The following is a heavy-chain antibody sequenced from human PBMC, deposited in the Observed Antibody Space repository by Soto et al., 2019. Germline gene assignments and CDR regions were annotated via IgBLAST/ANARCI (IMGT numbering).Heavy chain of an antibody. V-gene: IGHV1-8*01. D-gene: IGHD2-8*01. CDR2: MNPNSGNT. Sequence: AASVKVSCKASGYTFTSYDINWVRQATGQGLEWMGWMNPNSGNTGYAQKFQGRVTMTRNTSISTAYMELSSLRSEDTAVYYCARASPYCTNGVCYSMDVWGQGTTVTVSS. J-gene: IGHJ6*02. CDR3: ARASPYCTNGVCYSMDV. CDR1: GYTFTSYD.